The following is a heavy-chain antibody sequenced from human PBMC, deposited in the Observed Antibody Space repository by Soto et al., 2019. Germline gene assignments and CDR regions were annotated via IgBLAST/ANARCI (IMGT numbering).Heavy chain of an antibody. CDR3: ARSVVGATFPFDY. CDR2: IIPIFGTA. Sequence: SVKVSCKASGGTFSSYAISWVRQAPGQGLEWMGGIIPIFGTANYAQKFQGRVTITADESTSTAYMELSSLRSEDTAVYYCARSVVGATFPFDYWGQGTLVTVSS. D-gene: IGHD1-26*01. V-gene: IGHV1-69*13. J-gene: IGHJ4*02. CDR1: GGTFSSYA.